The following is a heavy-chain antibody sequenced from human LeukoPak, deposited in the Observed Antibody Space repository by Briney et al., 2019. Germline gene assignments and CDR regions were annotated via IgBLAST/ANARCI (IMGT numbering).Heavy chain of an antibody. CDR1: GFTFGSYG. Sequence: PGRSLRLSCAASGFTFGSYGMHWVRQAPGKGLEWVVFIRYDGSNKYYADSVKGRFTISRDNSKNTLYLQMNSLRAEDTAVYYCARAPRSIRIAAQYYYYYYMDVWGKGTTVTVSS. CDR2: IRYDGSNK. CDR3: ARAPRSIRIAAQYYYYYYMDV. V-gene: IGHV3-30*02. D-gene: IGHD6-6*01. J-gene: IGHJ6*03.